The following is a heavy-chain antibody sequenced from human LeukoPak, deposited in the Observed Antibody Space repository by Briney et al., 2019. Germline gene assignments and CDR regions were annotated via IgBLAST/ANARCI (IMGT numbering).Heavy chain of an antibody. V-gene: IGHV3-23*01. CDR3: ATYRQVLLPFES. Sequence: GGSLRLSCAASGFTFSSYWMSWVRQAPGKGLEWVSAMTGDGAKTYYADSMKGRFTISRDNSKNTLYLQINSLGAEDTAIYYCATYRQVLLPFESWGQGTLVTVSS. CDR1: GFTFSSYW. CDR2: MTGDGAKT. J-gene: IGHJ4*02. D-gene: IGHD2-8*02.